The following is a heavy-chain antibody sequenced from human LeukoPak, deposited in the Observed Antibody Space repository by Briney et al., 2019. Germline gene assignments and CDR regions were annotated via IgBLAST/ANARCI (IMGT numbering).Heavy chain of an antibody. CDR1: GYTFTSYY. CDR2: INPSGGST. Sequence: GASVKVSCKASGYTFTSYYMHWVRQAPGQGLGWMGIINPSGGSTSYEQKFQGRVTMTRNTSISTAYMELSSLRSEDTAVYSCARGQGYYYDSSGYRYWGQGTLVTVSS. D-gene: IGHD3-22*01. CDR3: ARGQGYYYDSSGYRY. V-gene: IGHV1-46*01. J-gene: IGHJ4*02.